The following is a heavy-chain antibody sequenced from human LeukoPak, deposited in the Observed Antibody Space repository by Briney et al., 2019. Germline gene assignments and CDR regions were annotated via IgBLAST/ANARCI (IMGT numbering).Heavy chain of an antibody. D-gene: IGHD1-26*01. Sequence: GGSLRLSCAASGFTFSSYWMSWVRQAPGKGLEWVANIKQDGSEKYYVDSVKGRLTISRDNAKNSLYLQMNSLRAEDTAVYYCAKGRGWEASYYYYYMDVWGKGTTVTISS. CDR2: IKQDGSEK. V-gene: IGHV3-7*01. CDR1: GFTFSSYW. CDR3: AKGRGWEASYYYYYMDV. J-gene: IGHJ6*03.